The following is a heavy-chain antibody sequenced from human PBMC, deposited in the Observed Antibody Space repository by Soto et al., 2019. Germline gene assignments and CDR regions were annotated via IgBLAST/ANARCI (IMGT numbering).Heavy chain of an antibody. CDR2: IYYSGST. J-gene: IGHJ6*03. CDR1: GGSISSYY. CDR3: ARVGYSGYAKNYYYYYYMDV. Sequence: SETLSLTCTVSGGSISSYYWSWIRQPPGKGLEWIGYIYYSGSTNYNPSLKSRVTISVDTSKNQFSLKLSSVTAADTAVYYCARVGYSGYAKNYYYYYYMDVWGKGTTVTVSS. D-gene: IGHD5-12*01. V-gene: IGHV4-59*01.